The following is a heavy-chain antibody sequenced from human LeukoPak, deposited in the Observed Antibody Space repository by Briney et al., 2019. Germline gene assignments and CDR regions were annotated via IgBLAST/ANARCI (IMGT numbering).Heavy chain of an antibody. D-gene: IGHD3-22*01. CDR1: GGTFSSYA. Sequence: ASVKVSCKASGGTFSSYAISWVRQAPGQGLEWMGWISAYNGNTNYAQKLQGRVTMTTDTSTSTAYMELRSLRSDDTAVYYCARVPGDSSGRRGWWAFDIWGQGTMVTVSS. V-gene: IGHV1-18*01. J-gene: IGHJ3*02. CDR2: ISAYNGNT. CDR3: ARVPGDSSGRRGWWAFDI.